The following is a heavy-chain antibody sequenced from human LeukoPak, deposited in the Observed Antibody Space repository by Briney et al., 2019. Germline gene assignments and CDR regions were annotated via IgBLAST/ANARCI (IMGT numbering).Heavy chain of an antibody. D-gene: IGHD6-13*01. CDR1: GGSISSYY. Sequence: TSETLSLTCTVSGGSISSYYWSWIRQPAGKGLEWIGYIYYSGSTNYNPSLKSRVTISVDTSKNQFSLKLSSVTAADTAVYYCARHDPYSSSWYYFDYWGQGTLVTVSS. CDR2: IYYSGST. V-gene: IGHV4-59*08. J-gene: IGHJ4*02. CDR3: ARHDPYSSSWYYFDY.